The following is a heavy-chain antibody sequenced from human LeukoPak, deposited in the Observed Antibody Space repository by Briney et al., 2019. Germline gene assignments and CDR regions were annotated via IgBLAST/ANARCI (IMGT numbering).Heavy chain of an antibody. CDR3: ARRGQN. CDR1: GYTFTSYG. CDR2: ISPSNYNT. J-gene: IGHJ4*02. V-gene: IGHV1-18*01. Sequence: ASVKVSCKASGYTFTSYGISWVRQAPGQGLEWMGWISPSNYNTKYAQKLQGRVTMTTDTSTSTVYMELRSLRSDDTAVYYCARRGQNWGQGTLVTVSS.